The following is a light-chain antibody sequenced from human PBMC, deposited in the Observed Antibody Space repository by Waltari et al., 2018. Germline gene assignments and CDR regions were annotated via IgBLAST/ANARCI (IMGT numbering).Light chain of an antibody. CDR3: ATWDDGLSGV. J-gene: IGLJ2*01. CDR2: KDD. V-gene: IGLV1-47*01. Sequence: HSVLTQPPSASGTPGQRVTISCSGSSSNIGTHYVDWYQQLPGTAPKLLMSKDDQRPAGGPARFSCSKSGTSASRAISGLRFEDEADYYCATWDDGLSGVFGGGTKLTVL. CDR1: SSNIGTHY.